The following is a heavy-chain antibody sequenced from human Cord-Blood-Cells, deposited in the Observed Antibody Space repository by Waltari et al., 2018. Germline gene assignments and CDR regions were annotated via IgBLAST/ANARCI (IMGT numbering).Heavy chain of an antibody. CDR3: ARMVSVRGVIFDY. CDR2: INHSGST. D-gene: IGHD3-10*01. V-gene: IGHV4-34*01. CDR1: GGSFSGYY. Sequence: QVQLQQWGAGRLKPSETLSLTCAVDGGSFSGYYWSWIRQPPGKGLEWIGEINHSGSTNYNPSLKSRVTISVDTSKNQFSLKLSSVTAADTAVYYCARMVSVRGVIFDYWGQGTLVTVSS. J-gene: IGHJ4*02.